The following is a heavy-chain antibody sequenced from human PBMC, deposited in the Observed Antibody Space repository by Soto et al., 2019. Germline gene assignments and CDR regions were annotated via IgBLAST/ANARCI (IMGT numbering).Heavy chain of an antibody. D-gene: IGHD3-22*01. CDR1: GGTFSSLD. J-gene: IGHJ6*02. CDR3: ARALLSHSYDSGGYDSYFHAMDV. CDR2: IIPISETT. Sequence: QVQLVQSGAEVKKPGSSVKVSCKASGGTFSSLDINWVRQAPGQGLEWMGGIIPISETTNYAQIFQGRVSIVADKSTSTAYMELSGLRSEDTAVYYCARALLSHSYDSGGYDSYFHAMDVWGQGTPVTVSS. V-gene: IGHV1-69*06.